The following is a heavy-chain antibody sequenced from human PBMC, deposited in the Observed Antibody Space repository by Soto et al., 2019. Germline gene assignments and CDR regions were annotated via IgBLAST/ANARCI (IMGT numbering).Heavy chain of an antibody. D-gene: IGHD3-22*01. Sequence: GGSLRLSCAASGFTFSSYAMSWVRQAPRKGLEWVSAISGSGGSTYYADSVKGRFTISRDNSKNTLYLQMHSLRAEGTAVYYCAKDWVPNYYDSSGYGWGQGTLVTVSS. CDR3: AKDWVPNYYDSSGYG. V-gene: IGHV3-23*01. J-gene: IGHJ4*02. CDR2: ISGSGGST. CDR1: GFTFSSYA.